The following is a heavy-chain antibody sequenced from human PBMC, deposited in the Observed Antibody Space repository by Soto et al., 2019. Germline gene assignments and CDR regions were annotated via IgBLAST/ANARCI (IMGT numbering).Heavy chain of an antibody. J-gene: IGHJ5*02. Sequence: SETLSLTCTVSGGSISSYYWSWIRQPPGTGLEWIGYIYYSGSTNYNPSLKSRVTISVDTSKNQFSLKLSSVTAADTAVYYCARAKYSSSVWFDPWGQGTLVTVSS. D-gene: IGHD6-6*01. CDR2: IYYSGST. CDR3: ARAKYSSSVWFDP. CDR1: GGSISSYY. V-gene: IGHV4-59*01.